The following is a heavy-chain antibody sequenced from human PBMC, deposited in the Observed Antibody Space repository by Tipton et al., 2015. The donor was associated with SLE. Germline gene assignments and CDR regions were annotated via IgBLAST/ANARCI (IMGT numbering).Heavy chain of an antibody. Sequence: TLSLTCAVSGGSISSGSYYWTWIRQPPGKGLEWIGSIYYSGSTYYNPSLKSRVTISVDTSKNQFSLKLSSVTAADTAVYYCARVSSGWYAYYYYGMDVWGQGTTVTVSS. D-gene: IGHD6-19*01. J-gene: IGHJ6*02. CDR2: IYYSGST. CDR3: ARVSSGWYAYYYYGMDV. V-gene: IGHV4-39*07. CDR1: GGSISSGSYY.